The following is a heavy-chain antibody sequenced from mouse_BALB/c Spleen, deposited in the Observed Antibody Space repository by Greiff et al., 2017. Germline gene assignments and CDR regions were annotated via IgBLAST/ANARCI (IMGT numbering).Heavy chain of an antibody. CDR1: GYTFTNYW. J-gene: IGHJ1*01. V-gene: IGHV1-63*02. D-gene: IGHD2-2*01. CDR2: IYPGGGYT. CDR3: AREDAYGYDGYWYFDV. Sequence: VQLQQSGAELVRPGTSVKISCKASGYTFTNYWLGWVKQRPGHGLEWIGDIYPGGGYTNYNEKFKGKATLTADTSSSTAYMQLSSLTSEDSAVYFCAREDAYGYDGYWYFDVWGAGTTVTVSS.